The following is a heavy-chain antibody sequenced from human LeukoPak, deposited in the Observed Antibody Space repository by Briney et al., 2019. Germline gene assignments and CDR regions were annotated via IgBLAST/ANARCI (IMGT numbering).Heavy chain of an antibody. CDR1: VYTFTGYY. CDR3: ARERRNSSSWYARWFDP. CDR2: INPNSVDT. Sequence: SVKVSCTPSVYTFTGYYMHWMRQAPRQGLEWVGWINPNSVDTNYAQKFQGRVTMTRDTSISTAYMELSRVKSDDRAVYYCARERRNSSSWYARWFDPWGQGTLVTVSS. V-gene: IGHV1-2*02. D-gene: IGHD6-13*01. J-gene: IGHJ5*02.